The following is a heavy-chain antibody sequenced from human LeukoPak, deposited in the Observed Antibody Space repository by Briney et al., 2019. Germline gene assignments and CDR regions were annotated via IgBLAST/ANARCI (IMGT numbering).Heavy chain of an antibody. Sequence: PGGSLRLSCAASGFTFRLYVMTWIRQPPGKGLEWIGEINHSGSTNYNPSLKSRVTISVDTSKNQFSLKLSSVTAADTAVYYCARGGRDYGDYPLFQHWGQGTLVTVSS. D-gene: IGHD4-17*01. CDR1: GFTFRLYV. CDR3: ARGGRDYGDYPLFQH. J-gene: IGHJ1*01. CDR2: INHSGST. V-gene: IGHV4-34*01.